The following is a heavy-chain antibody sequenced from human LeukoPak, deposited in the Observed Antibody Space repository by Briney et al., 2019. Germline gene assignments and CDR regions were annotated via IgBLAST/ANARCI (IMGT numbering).Heavy chain of an antibody. Sequence: GGSLRLSCAASGFTFDGYGMSWVRQAPGKGLEWVSGINWNGGSTGYADSVKGRFTISRDDAKNLLYLDMNSLRAEDTAVYYCARGHTAVTRHFDFWGQGTLVTVSS. D-gene: IGHD4-17*01. CDR2: INWNGGST. J-gene: IGHJ4*02. CDR1: GFTFDGYG. CDR3: ARGHTAVTRHFDF. V-gene: IGHV3-20*04.